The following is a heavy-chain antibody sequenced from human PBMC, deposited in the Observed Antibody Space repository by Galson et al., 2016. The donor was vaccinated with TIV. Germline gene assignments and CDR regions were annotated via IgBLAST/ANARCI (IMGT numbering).Heavy chain of an antibody. J-gene: IGHJ4*02. D-gene: IGHD2/OR15-2a*01. CDR1: GDSLSELV. CDR2: FDPEVSKT. V-gene: IGHV1-24*01. Sequence: SVKVSCKVSGDSLSELVMHWVRQGPGKELEWMGGFDPEVSKTVYAQKFQGRLTMTADTSRDTAYMELGSLRIEDTAVYYCATVAWFPGLSLDNWGQGTLVTVSS. CDR3: ATVAWFPGLSLDN.